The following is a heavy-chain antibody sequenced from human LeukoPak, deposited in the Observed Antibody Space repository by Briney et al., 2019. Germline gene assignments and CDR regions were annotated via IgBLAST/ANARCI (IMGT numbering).Heavy chain of an antibody. CDR3: ARDTNPTYYYDSSGGDY. CDR1: GFTFSSYS. V-gene: IGHV3-21*01. Sequence: GGSLILSCAASGFTFSSYSMNWVRQAPGKGLEWVSSISSSSSYIYYADSVKGRFTISRDNAKNSLYLQMNSLRAEDTAVYYCARDTNPTYYYDSSGGDYWGQGTLVTVSS. J-gene: IGHJ4*02. CDR2: ISSSSSYI. D-gene: IGHD3-22*01.